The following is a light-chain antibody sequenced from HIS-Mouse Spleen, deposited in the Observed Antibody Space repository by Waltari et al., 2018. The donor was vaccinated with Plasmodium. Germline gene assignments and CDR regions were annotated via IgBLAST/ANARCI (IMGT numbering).Light chain of an antibody. CDR3: SSYAGSNNLV. V-gene: IGLV2-8*01. CDR2: VVS. J-gene: IGLJ2*01. CDR1: SSDVGGYNY. Sequence: QSALTQPPSASGSPGPAVTISCPGTSSDVGGYNYVSWSQQHPGKAPDLMISVVSKRPSRVPDRCSGSKLGNTASLTVSGRHAEDEADYCCSSYAGSNNLVFGGGTKLTVL.